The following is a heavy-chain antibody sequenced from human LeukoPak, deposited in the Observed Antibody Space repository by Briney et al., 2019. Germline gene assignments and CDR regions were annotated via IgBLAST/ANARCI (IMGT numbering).Heavy chain of an antibody. V-gene: IGHV7-4-1*02. D-gene: IGHD5-18*01. CDR2: IYTNTGNP. Sequence: ASVKVSCKASGYTFTSYTMNWVRQAPGQGLEWMGWIYTNTGNPTYAQGFTGRFVFSLDTSVSTAYLQISSLKAEDTAVYYCASLNSYGYWGEYYFDHWGQGTLVTVSS. CDR3: ASLNSYGYWGEYYFDH. J-gene: IGHJ4*02. CDR1: GYTFTSYT.